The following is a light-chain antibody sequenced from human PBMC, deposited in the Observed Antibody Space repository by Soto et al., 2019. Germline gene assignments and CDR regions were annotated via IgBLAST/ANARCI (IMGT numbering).Light chain of an antibody. CDR2: DVS. CDR1: SSDVGTYNF. CDR3: SSYTSTNTRVV. J-gene: IGLJ2*01. Sequence: QSALTQPASVSGSPGQSITISCSGTSSDVGTYNFVSWYQQHPGKAPKLIFFDVSNRPSGVSDRFSGSKSGNTACLTISGLQAEDEADYYCSSYTSTNTRVVFGGGTKLTVL. V-gene: IGLV2-14*03.